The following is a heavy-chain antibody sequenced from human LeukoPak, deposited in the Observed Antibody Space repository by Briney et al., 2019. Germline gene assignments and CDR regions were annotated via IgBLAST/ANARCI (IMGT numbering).Heavy chain of an antibody. CDR3: AKVWGGSYSDLDAFDI. D-gene: IGHD1-26*01. CDR1: GFTFDNYV. Sequence: GGSLRLSCTVSGFTFDNYVMAWVRQAPGKGLEWVSGISGNGVGTDYADSVTGRFTISRDNSKDTLYLQMNSLRAEDTAVYYCAKVWGGSYSDLDAFDIWGQGTMVTVSS. CDR2: ISGNGVGT. J-gene: IGHJ3*02. V-gene: IGHV3-23*01.